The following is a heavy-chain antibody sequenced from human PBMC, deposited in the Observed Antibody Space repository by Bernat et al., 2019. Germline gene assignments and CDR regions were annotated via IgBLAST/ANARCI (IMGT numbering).Heavy chain of an antibody. Sequence: QVQLVESGGGVVQPGRSLRLSCAASGFTFSSYGMHWVRQAPGKGLEWVTVISNDGNNQYYADSVKGRFTISRDNFKNTLYLQMSSLRAEDTAVYFCAKILERSTIWNAFDIWGQGTTVTVSS. J-gene: IGHJ3*02. CDR3: AKILERSTIWNAFDI. CDR1: GFTFSSYG. CDR2: ISNDGNNQ. D-gene: IGHD5-24*01. V-gene: IGHV3-30*18.